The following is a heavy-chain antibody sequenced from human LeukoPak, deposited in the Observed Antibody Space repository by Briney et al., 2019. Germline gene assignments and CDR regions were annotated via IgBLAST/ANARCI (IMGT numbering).Heavy chain of an antibody. V-gene: IGHV4-59*08. CDR2: IYYSGST. J-gene: IGHJ5*02. Sequence: PSETLSLTCTVSGGSISSYNWSWIRQPPGKGLERIGYIYYSGSTNYNPSLKSRVTISVDTSKNQFSLKLSSVTAADTAVYYCARHSWGYYDILTGATGWFDPWGQGTLVTVSS. CDR1: GGSISSYN. D-gene: IGHD3-9*01. CDR3: ARHSWGYYDILTGATGWFDP.